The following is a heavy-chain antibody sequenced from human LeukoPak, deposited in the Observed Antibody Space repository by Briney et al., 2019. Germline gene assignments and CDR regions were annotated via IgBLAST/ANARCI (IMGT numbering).Heavy chain of an antibody. J-gene: IGHJ4*02. CDR3: ARVRQWRAYYFDY. CDR2: ISSSSSYI. D-gene: IGHD6-19*01. Sequence: GGSLRLSCAASGFTFSSYSMDWVRQAPGKGLEWVSSISSSSSYIYYADSVKGRFTISRDNAKNSLYLQMNSLRAEDTAVYYCARVRQWRAYYFDYWGQGTLVTVSS. V-gene: IGHV3-21*01. CDR1: GFTFSSYS.